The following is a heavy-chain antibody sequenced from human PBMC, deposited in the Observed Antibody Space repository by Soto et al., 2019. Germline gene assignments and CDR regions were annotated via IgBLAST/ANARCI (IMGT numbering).Heavy chain of an antibody. J-gene: IGHJ4*02. CDR1: GFVFGDYA. V-gene: IGHV3-49*04. D-gene: IGHD6-13*01. CDR2: VRSETYGGST. CDR3: TRGRGTSGWYADY. Sequence: GGSLRLSCSASGFVFGDYAVTWVRQAPGKGLEWVGVVRSETYGGSTEYAASVKGRFRISRDDSESIAYLQMTNLKTEDTAAYYCTRGRGTSGWYADYWGKGIRVTVSS.